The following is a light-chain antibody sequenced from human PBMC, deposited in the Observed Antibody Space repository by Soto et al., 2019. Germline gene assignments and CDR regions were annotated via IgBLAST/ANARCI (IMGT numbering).Light chain of an antibody. V-gene: IGKV1-5*03. CDR2: KAS. CDR1: QTISSW. J-gene: IGKJ5*01. CDR3: QQANSFPLT. Sequence: DIHMTHSPSTLSVSLGDRVTMTFRASQTISSWLAWYQQKPGKAPKLLIYKASTLKSGVPSRFSGSGSGTDFTLTISSLQPEDFATYYCQQANSFPLTFGQGTRLEIK.